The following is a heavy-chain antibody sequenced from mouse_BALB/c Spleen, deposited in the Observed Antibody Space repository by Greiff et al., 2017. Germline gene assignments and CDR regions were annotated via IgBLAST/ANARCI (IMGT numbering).Heavy chain of an antibody. CDR1: GYSFTSYW. CDR3: ARGDALDY. Sequence: VQLQESGPQLVRPGASVKISCKASGYSFTSYWMHWVKQRPGQGLEWIGMIDPSDSETRLNQKFKDKATLTVDKSSSTAYMQLSSPTSEDSAVYFCARGDALDYWGQGTTLTVSS. J-gene: IGHJ2*01. V-gene: IGHV1S126*01. CDR2: IDPSDSET.